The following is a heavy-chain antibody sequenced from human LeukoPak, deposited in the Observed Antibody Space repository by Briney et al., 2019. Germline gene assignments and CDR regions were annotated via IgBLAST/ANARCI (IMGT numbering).Heavy chain of an antibody. V-gene: IGHV3-74*01. CDR2: ISDDGTTT. J-gene: IGHJ5*02. Sequence: TGGSLRLSCAASGFTFSTYWMHWVRQAPGEGLVWVSRISDDGTTTIYADSVKGRFTISRDNAKNTLYLEMNGLRVEDAAVYYCTRRVDATRWYDPWGQGTLVTVSS. D-gene: IGHD2-15*01. CDR3: TRRVDATRWYDP. CDR1: GFTFSTYW.